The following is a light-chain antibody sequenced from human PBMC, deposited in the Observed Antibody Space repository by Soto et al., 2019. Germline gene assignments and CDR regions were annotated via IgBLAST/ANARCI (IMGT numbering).Light chain of an antibody. Sequence: DIQMTQSPSTLSASVGDTVTTTCRASQSISSWLAWYQQKPGKAPKLLIDQASGLESGVPSRFSGSGSGTEFTLTITSLQPDDFATYYCQQYNSYPVTFGGGTRVEIK. V-gene: IGKV1-5*03. CDR3: QQYNSYPVT. CDR1: QSISSW. CDR2: QAS. J-gene: IGKJ4*01.